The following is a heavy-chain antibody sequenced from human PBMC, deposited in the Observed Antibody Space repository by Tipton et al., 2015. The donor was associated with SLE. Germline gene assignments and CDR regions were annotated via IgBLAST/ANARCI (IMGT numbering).Heavy chain of an antibody. CDR1: GGSMSNYY. V-gene: IGHV4-59*01. J-gene: IGHJ4*02. Sequence: TLSLTCIVSGGSMSNYYWSWIRQAPGQGLEWLGYIYYRGSTNYNPSLRSRVTMSVDTSKNQFSLKLRSVTAADTAVYFCARSTTTMNLPRFDFWGLGTLVTVSS. CDR2: IYYRGST. D-gene: IGHD4-17*01. CDR3: ARSTTTMNLPRFDF.